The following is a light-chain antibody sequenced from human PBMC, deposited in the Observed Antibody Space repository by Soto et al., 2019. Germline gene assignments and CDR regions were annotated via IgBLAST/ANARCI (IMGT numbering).Light chain of an antibody. CDR1: QSVGRN. CDR2: DAS. Sequence: EIVMTQDAATLSVSPGERATLSCRASQSVGRNLAWYQQKPGQAPRLLIYDASTRATGIPARFSGSGSGTEVTLTISSLQSEDFAIYSCQPYKHWPPLTFGGGNKVEI. J-gene: IGKJ4*02. V-gene: IGKV3-15*01. CDR3: QPYKHWPPLT.